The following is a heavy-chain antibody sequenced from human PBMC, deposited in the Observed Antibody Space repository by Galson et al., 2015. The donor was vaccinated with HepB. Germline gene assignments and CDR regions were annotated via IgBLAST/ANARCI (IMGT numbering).Heavy chain of an antibody. Sequence: PALVKPTQTLTLTCTFSGFSLSTSGVGVGWIRQPPGKALEWLALIYWDDDKRYSPSLKSRLTITKDTSKNQVVLTMTNMDPVDTATYYCAHWGYGGNSDYFDYWGQGTLVTVSS. J-gene: IGHJ4*02. CDR1: GFSLSTSGVG. V-gene: IGHV2-5*02. D-gene: IGHD4-23*01. CDR2: IYWDDDK. CDR3: AHWGYGGNSDYFDY.